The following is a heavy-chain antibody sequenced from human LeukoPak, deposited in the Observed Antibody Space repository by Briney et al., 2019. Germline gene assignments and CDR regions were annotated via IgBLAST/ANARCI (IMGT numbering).Heavy chain of an antibody. V-gene: IGHV3-74*01. J-gene: IGHJ4*02. CDR3: ARRANYFDY. CDR2: INSDGSST. CDR1: GFTFSSYW. Sequence: PGGSLRLSCAASGFTFSSYWMHWVRQAPEKGMVWVSRINSDGSSTSYADSVKGRFTISRDNAKNTLYLQMNSLRAEDTAVYYCARRANYFDYWGQGTLATVSS.